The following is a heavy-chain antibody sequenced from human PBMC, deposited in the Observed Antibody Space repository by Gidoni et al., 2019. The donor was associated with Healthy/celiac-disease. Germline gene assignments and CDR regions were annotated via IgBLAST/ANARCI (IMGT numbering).Heavy chain of an antibody. CDR1: GGSFSGYY. CDR2: INHSGST. CDR3: ARGSQPLDIVVVPAAISLDY. D-gene: IGHD2-2*01. V-gene: IGHV4-34*01. Sequence: QVQLQQWGAGLLKPSETLSLTCAVYGGSFSGYYWSWIRQPPGKGLEWIGEINHSGSTNYNPSLKSRVTISVDTSKNQFSLKLSSVTAAATAVYYCARGSQPLDIVVVPAAISLDYWGQGTLVTVSS. J-gene: IGHJ4*02.